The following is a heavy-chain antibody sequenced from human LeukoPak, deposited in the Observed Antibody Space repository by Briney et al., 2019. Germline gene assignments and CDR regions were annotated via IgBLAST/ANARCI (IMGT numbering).Heavy chain of an antibody. D-gene: IGHD3-3*01. CDR3: ARGLSIFGVVIGEAEVRYSRPWFDP. CDR2: INHSGST. J-gene: IGHJ5*02. Sequence: ASETLSLTCAVYGGSFSGYYWSWIRQPPGKGLEWIGEINHSGSTNYNPSLKSRVTISVDTSKNQFSLKLSSVTAADTAVYYCARGLSIFGVVIGEAEVRYSRPWFDPWGQGTLVTVSS. V-gene: IGHV4-34*01. CDR1: GGSFSGYY.